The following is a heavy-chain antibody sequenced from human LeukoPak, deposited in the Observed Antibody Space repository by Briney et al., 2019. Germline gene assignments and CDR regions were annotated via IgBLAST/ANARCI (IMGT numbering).Heavy chain of an antibody. Sequence: GGSLRLSCAASGFTFSSYSMNWVRQGPGKGLEWVAGINWSGGSTGYADSVKGRFTISRDNAMNFLYLQMNSLRVEDTALYYCARDGRSGRYSDYWGQGTLVTVSS. D-gene: IGHD3-3*01. CDR1: GFTFSSYS. J-gene: IGHJ4*02. V-gene: IGHV3-20*04. CDR2: INWSGGST. CDR3: ARDGRSGRYSDY.